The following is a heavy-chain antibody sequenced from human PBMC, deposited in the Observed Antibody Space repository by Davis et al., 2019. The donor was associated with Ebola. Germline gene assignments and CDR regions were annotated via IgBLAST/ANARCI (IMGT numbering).Heavy chain of an antibody. CDR1: GASFNNHY. D-gene: IGHD5-12*01. CDR3: ARETEYSGYGES. V-gene: IGHV4-59*11. Sequence: PSETLSLTCTVSGASFNNHYWNWIRQPPGKGLEWIGYIYDSGSTNYNPSLKSRVTISVDTSKNQFSLKLSSVTAADTAVYYCARETEYSGYGESWGQGTLVTVSS. J-gene: IGHJ4*02. CDR2: IYDSGST.